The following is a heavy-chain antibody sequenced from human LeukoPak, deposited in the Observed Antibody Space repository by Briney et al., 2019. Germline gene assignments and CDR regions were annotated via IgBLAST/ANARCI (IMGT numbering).Heavy chain of an antibody. CDR1: GFTFSSCG. D-gene: IGHD2-15*01. V-gene: IGHV3-30*18. J-gene: IGHJ4*02. CDR3: AKDVLLYCSGGSCSAPGDY. Sequence: PGGSLRLSCAASGFTFSSCGMHWVRQAPGKGLEWVAVISYDGSNKDYADSVKGRFTISRDNSENTLYLQVNSLRAEDTAVYYCAKDVLLYCSGGSCSAPGDYWGQGTLVTVSP. CDR2: ISYDGSNK.